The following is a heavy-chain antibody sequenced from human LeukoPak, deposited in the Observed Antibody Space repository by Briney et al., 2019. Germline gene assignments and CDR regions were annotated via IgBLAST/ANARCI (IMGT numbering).Heavy chain of an antibody. V-gene: IGHV3-48*03. Sequence: GGSLRLSCAASGFTFSSYEMNWVRQAPGKGLEWVSYINSNGRTTYYADSVKGRFTISRDNAKNSLYLEINSLRVEDTAVYYCVRNLPGTGYWGQGTLVTVSS. D-gene: IGHD3-9*01. CDR2: INSNGRTT. CDR3: VRNLPGTGY. J-gene: IGHJ4*02. CDR1: GFTFSSYE.